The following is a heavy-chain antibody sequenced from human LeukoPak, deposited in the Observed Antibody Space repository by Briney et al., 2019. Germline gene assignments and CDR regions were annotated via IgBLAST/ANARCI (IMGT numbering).Heavy chain of an antibody. Sequence: PGGSLRLSCAASGFTFSSYEMNWVRQAPGKGLEWVSYISSSGSTIYYADSVKGRFTISRDNAKNSLYLQMNSLRAEDTAVYYCARMGGDFWSGNQTYYYYGMDVWGQGPTVTVSS. D-gene: IGHD3-3*01. J-gene: IGHJ6*02. CDR3: ARMGGDFWSGNQTYYYYGMDV. V-gene: IGHV3-48*03. CDR1: GFTFSSYE. CDR2: ISSSGSTI.